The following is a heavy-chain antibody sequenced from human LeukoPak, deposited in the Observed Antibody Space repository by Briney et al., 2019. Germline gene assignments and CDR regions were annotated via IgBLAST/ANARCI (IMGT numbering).Heavy chain of an antibody. CDR3: AQECVDSSGYYYVPNWFDP. V-gene: IGHV3-7*01. CDR2: IKKDGSEK. D-gene: IGHD3-22*01. Sequence: GGSLRLSCAASGFTFSRYWMSWVRQAPGKGLQWVANIKKDGSEKYYVDSVKGRFTISRDNAKNSLYLQMNSLRAEDTAVYYCAQECVDSSGYYYVPNWFDPWGQGTLVTVSS. CDR1: GFTFSRYW. J-gene: IGHJ5*02.